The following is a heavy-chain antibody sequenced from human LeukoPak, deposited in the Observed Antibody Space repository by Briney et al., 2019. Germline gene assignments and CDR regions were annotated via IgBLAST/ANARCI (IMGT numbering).Heavy chain of an antibody. CDR1: GYTFPGYY. Sequence: ASVKVSCKASGYTFPGYYIHWVRQAPGQGLEWMGWINPNSGGTSYAQKFQGRVTMTRDTSISTAYMELSRLRSDDTAVYYCARDLKRPIVGATSYPLDIWGQGTMVTVSS. D-gene: IGHD1-26*01. V-gene: IGHV1-2*02. CDR2: INPNSGGT. J-gene: IGHJ3*02. CDR3: ARDLKRPIVGATSYPLDI.